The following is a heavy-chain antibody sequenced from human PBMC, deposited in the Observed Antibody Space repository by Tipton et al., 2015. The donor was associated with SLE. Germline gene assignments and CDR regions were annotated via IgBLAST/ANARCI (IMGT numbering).Heavy chain of an antibody. CDR3: ATRGTGYSSSWGPYYFDY. CDR1: GFTFSSYE. D-gene: IGHD6-13*01. Sequence: GSLRLSCAASGFTFSSYEMNWVRQAPGKGLEWVSYISSSGSTIYYADSVKGRFTISRDNAKNSLYLQMNGLRAEDTAVYYCATRGTGYSSSWGPYYFDYWGQGTLVTVSS. J-gene: IGHJ4*02. CDR2: ISSSGSTI. V-gene: IGHV3-48*03.